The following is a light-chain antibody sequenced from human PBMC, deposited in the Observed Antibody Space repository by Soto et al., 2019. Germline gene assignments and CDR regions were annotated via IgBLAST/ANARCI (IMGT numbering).Light chain of an antibody. J-gene: IGKJ5*01. Sequence: IQLTQYPSSLSASVEDRVTITFQASQNINNYLNRYQQKPGRASKLLIYDASNLEAGVPSRFRGSGSGTDFTFTICRLQPEDIATYYCQQYENRPTFGQGTRLENK. CDR1: QNINNY. CDR3: QQYENRPT. V-gene: IGKV1-33*01. CDR2: DAS.